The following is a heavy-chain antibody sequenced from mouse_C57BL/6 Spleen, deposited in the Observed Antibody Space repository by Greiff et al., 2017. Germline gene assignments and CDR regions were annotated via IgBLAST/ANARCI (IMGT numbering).Heavy chain of an antibody. D-gene: IGHD1-1*01. V-gene: IGHV3-6*01. CDR3: ASTVVPHYFDY. CDR2: ISYDGSN. J-gene: IGHJ2*01. Sequence: EVKLVESGPGLVKPSQSLSLTCSVTGYSITSGYYWNWIRQFPGNKLEWMGYISYDGSNNYNPSLKNRISITRDTSKNQFFLKLNSVTTEDTATYYCASTVVPHYFDYWGQGTTLTVSS. CDR1: GYSITSGYY.